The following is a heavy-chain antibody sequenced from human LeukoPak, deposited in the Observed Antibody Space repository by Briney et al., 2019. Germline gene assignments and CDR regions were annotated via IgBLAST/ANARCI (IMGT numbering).Heavy chain of an antibody. CDR2: IYASGST. CDR3: ARHDGIAVAGFDY. Sequence: SETLSLTCTVSGGSLSSGSDYWSWIRQSAGKGLEWIGRIYASGSTNYNPSLKSRVTISVDTSKNQFSLKLSSVTAADTAVYYCARHDGIAVAGFDYWGQGTLVTVSS. CDR1: GGSLSSGSDY. V-gene: IGHV4-61*02. D-gene: IGHD6-19*01. J-gene: IGHJ4*02.